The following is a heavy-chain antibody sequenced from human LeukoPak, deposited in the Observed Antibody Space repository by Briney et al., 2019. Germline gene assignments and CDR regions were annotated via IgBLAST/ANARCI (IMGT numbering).Heavy chain of an antibody. D-gene: IGHD3-22*01. CDR1: GFTVSSNY. CDR2: IYSGGST. Sequence: PGGSLRLSCAASGFTVSSNYMSWVRQAPGKGLEWVSVIYSGGSTYYADSVKGRFTISRDNSKNTLYLQMNSLRAEDTAVYYCARDGRYYDSSGYLARVYYFDYWGQGTLVTVSS. CDR3: ARDGRYYDSSGYLARVYYFDY. V-gene: IGHV3-53*01. J-gene: IGHJ4*02.